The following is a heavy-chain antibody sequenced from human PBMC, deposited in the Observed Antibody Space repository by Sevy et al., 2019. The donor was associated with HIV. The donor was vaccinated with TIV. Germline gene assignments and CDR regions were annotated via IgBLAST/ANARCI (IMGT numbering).Heavy chain of an antibody. CDR3: ARSLSRGGLGSDAFDF. V-gene: IGHV6-1*01. D-gene: IGHD3-16*01. J-gene: IGHJ3*01. CDR1: GDSVSSDSAA. Sequence: KQSQTLSLTCVISGDSVSSDSAAWNWIRQSPSRGLEWLGRTYCRYRSKWYNDYAPSVSGRITVSPDTSKNQFSLQLNSVTPEDTAVYYCARSLSRGGLGSDAFDFWGQGTMVTVSS. CDR2: TYCRYRSKWYN.